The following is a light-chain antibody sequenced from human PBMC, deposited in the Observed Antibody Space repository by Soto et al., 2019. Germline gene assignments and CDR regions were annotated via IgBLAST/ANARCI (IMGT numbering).Light chain of an antibody. J-gene: IGLJ1*01. CDR3: CSYAGSSTFEV. Sequence: ALTQPASVSGSPGQSITISCTGTSSDVGSYNLVSWYQQHPGKAPKLMIYEGSKRPSGVSNRFSGSKSGNTASLTISGLQAEDEADYYCCSYAGSSTFEVFGTGTKVTVL. V-gene: IGLV2-23*03. CDR1: SSDVGSYNL. CDR2: EGS.